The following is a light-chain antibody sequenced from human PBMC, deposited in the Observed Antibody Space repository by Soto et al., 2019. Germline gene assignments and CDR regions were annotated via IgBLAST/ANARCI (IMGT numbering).Light chain of an antibody. V-gene: IGKV3-20*01. Sequence: EIVLTQSPGTLSLSPGERATLSCRASQSVSYSYLAWYQQKPGQAPRLLIYGASSRATGIPDRFSGSGSGTYFTLTISRLEPEDFAVYYCQQYGNSPPWTFGQGTKVEIK. CDR1: QSVSYSY. J-gene: IGKJ1*01. CDR2: GAS. CDR3: QQYGNSPPWT.